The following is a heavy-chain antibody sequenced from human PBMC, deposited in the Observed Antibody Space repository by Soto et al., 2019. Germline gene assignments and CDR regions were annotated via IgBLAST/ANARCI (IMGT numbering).Heavy chain of an antibody. V-gene: IGHV4-31*03. CDR3: ASFGYRGDY. CDR1: GGSISSGGYY. J-gene: IGHJ4*02. CDR2: IYYSGST. Sequence: PSETLSLTCTVSGGSISSGGYYWSWIRQHPGKGLEWIGYIYYSGSTYSNPSLKSRITISVDTSKNQFSLKLSSVTAADTAVYFCASFGYRGDYWGQGTLVTVSS. D-gene: IGHD5-18*01.